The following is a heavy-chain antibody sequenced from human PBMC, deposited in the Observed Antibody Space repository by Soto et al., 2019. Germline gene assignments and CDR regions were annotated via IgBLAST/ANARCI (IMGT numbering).Heavy chain of an antibody. CDR2: ISSSGSTI. CDR1: GFTFSDYY. V-gene: IGHV3-11*01. CDR3: ARDYYYDSSGYYWRY. D-gene: IGHD3-22*01. Sequence: PGGSLRLSCAASGFTFSDYYMSWIRQAPGKGLEWVSYISSSGSTIYYADSVKGRFTISRDNAKNSLYLQMNSLRAEDTAVYYCARDYYYDSSGYYWRYWGQGTLVTVSS. J-gene: IGHJ4*02.